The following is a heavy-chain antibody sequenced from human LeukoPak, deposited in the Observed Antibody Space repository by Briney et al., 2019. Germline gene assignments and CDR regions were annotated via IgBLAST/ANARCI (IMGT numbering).Heavy chain of an antibody. V-gene: IGHV3-33*01. J-gene: IGHJ4*02. Sequence: PGGSLRLSCAAPGFTFSSYGMHWVRQAPGKGLEWVAVIWYDGSNKYYEDSVKGQFTISRDNSKNTLYLQMNSLRAEDTAVYYCARDYDSSGYSSSNWGQGTLVTVSS. CDR3: ARDYDSSGYSSSN. CDR1: GFTFSSYG. CDR2: IWYDGSNK. D-gene: IGHD3-22*01.